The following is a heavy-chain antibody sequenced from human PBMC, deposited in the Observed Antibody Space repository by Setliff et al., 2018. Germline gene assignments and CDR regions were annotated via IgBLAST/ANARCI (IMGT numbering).Heavy chain of an antibody. CDR1: GYSISSGHY. CDR2: IFHTGAA. CDR3: ARNDRPWRYYFDY. D-gene: IGHD3-9*01. V-gene: IGHV4-38-2*02. J-gene: IGHJ4*02. Sequence: SETLSLTCTVSGYSISSGHYWGWIRQSPGKGLDWIGSIFHTGAAYYNPSLESRFTISVDTSKNQFSLKLNSVTAADTAVYYCARNDRPWRYYFDYWGQGTLVTVSS.